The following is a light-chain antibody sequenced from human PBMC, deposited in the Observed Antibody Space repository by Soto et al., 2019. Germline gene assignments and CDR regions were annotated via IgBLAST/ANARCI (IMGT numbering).Light chain of an antibody. Sequence: QSALTQPRSVSGSPGQSVTISCTGTSSDVGGYNYVSWYQQHPGKAPKLMIYDVSKRPSGVPDRFSGSKSGNTASLTISGLQAEDEADYYCCSYAGSSTNVFGAGTKV. CDR2: DVS. CDR1: SSDVGGYNY. V-gene: IGLV2-11*01. J-gene: IGLJ1*01. CDR3: CSYAGSSTNV.